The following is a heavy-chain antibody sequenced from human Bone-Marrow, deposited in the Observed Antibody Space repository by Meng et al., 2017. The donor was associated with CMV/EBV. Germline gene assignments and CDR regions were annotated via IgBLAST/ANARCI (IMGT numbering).Heavy chain of an antibody. CDR3: ARGVAESLGWEMGY. J-gene: IGHJ4*02. D-gene: IGHD1-26*01. CDR2: IDSDGRDI. CDR1: GFTLRRYW. Sequence: EGQLVESGGGLVKPGGSLRLSCAVSGFTLRRYWMHWVRQAPGKGLEWVSRIDSDGRDITYADSVRGRFTISRDDAKNTLYLQMNSLRVEDTAVYYCARGVAESLGWEMGYWGQGTLVTVSS. V-gene: IGHV3-74*03.